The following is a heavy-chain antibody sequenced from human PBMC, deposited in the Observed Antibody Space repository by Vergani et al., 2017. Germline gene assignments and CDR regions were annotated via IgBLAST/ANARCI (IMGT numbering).Heavy chain of an antibody. J-gene: IGHJ4*02. Sequence: QVQLQQWGAGLLKPSETLSLTCAVYGGSFSGYYWSWIRQPPGKGLERIGEINHSGSTNYNPSLKSRVTISVDTSKNQFSLKLSSVTAADTAVYYCARGPPSTTVTTYFDYWGQGTLVTVSS. CDR2: INHSGST. D-gene: IGHD4-17*01. CDR3: ARGPPSTTVTTYFDY. V-gene: IGHV4-34*01. CDR1: GGSFSGYY.